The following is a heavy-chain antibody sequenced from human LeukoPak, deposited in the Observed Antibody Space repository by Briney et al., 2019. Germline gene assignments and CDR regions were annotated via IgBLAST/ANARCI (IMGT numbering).Heavy chain of an antibody. CDR1: GGSISSYY. CDR2: IYTSRST. J-gene: IGHJ4*02. Sequence: SETLSLTCTVSGGSISSYYWSWIRQPAGKGLEWIGRIYTSRSTNYNPSLKSRLTMSLDTSKNQFSLKLSSVTAADTAVFYCARAETTPRDTSGWKGTYFDYGAQEPLATVPS. CDR3: ARAETTPRDTSGWKGTYFDY. V-gene: IGHV4-4*07. D-gene: IGHD6-19*01.